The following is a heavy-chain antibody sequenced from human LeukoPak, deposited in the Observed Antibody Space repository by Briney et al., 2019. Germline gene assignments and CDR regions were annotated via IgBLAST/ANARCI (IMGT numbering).Heavy chain of an antibody. Sequence: GGSLRLSCAASGFNFNSYAIHWVRQAPGKGLEWVAVISYDGSNKYYADPVKGRFTISRDNSKNTLYLQMNSLRAEDTAVYYCARDETNFDYWGQGTLVTVSS. D-gene: IGHD2-8*01. V-gene: IGHV3-30-3*01. J-gene: IGHJ4*02. CDR3: ARDETNFDY. CDR2: ISYDGSNK. CDR1: GFNFNSYA.